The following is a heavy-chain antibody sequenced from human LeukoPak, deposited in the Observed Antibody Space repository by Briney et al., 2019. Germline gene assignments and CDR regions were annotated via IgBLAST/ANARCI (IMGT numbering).Heavy chain of an antibody. V-gene: IGHV3-23*01. J-gene: IGHJ4*02. D-gene: IGHD3-16*01. CDR2: ISGPGINT. Sequence: GGSLRLSCAASGFTFNNYAMIWVRQAPGKGLEWVSGISGPGINTYDADSVKGRFTISRDNSKNTVYLQMNSLRTDDTALYYCVKNFGITPYYFDHWGQGTLVTVSS. CDR3: VKNFGITPYYFDH. CDR1: GFTFNNYA.